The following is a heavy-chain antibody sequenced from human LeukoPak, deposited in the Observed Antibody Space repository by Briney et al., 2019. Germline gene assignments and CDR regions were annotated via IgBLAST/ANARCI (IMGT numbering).Heavy chain of an antibody. V-gene: IGHV3-74*01. Sequence: PGVSLRLSCAASGFTFSSYWMLWVRQAPGKGLVWVSRINSDRSKTNYADSVKGRFTISRDNAMNTLYLQMNSLRAEDTAVYYCARGASSSSSYYFYYMDVWGKGTTVTVS. CDR2: INSDRSKT. CDR1: GFTFSSYW. D-gene: IGHD6-6*01. CDR3: ARGASSSSSYYFYYMDV. J-gene: IGHJ6*03.